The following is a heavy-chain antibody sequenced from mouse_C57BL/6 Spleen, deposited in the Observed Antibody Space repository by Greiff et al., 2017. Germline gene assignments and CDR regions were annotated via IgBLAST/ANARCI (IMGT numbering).Heavy chain of an antibody. CDR1: GYTFTSYW. J-gene: IGHJ3*01. D-gene: IGHD2-3*01. Sequence: VQLQQPGAELVRPGSSVKLSCKASGYTFTSYWMHWVKQRPIQGLEWIGNIDPSDSDTHYNQKFKDKATLTVDKSSSTAYMQLSSLTAEDSAVXYCGRGYYLFADWGQGTMVTVSA. CDR2: IDPSDSDT. V-gene: IGHV1-52*01. CDR3: GRGYYLFAD.